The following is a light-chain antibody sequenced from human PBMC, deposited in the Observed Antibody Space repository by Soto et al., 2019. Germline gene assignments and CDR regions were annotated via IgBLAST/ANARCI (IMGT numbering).Light chain of an antibody. CDR2: RSD. Sequence: QSVLTQSPSASGTPGQRVIIACSGSSSNIGSNHVNWYRHLPGAAPKLLIFRSDQRPSGVPDRFSGSKSGTTASLAISGLQSGDEADYYCAAWNDSRYGVVFGGGIKVTVL. J-gene: IGLJ2*01. V-gene: IGLV1-44*01. CDR1: SSNIGSNH. CDR3: AAWNDSRYGVV.